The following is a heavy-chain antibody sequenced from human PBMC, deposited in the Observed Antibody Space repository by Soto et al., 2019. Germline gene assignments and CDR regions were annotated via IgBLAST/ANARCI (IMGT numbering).Heavy chain of an antibody. Sequence: PSETLSLTCTVSGGSISIYYWSWIRQPPGEGLEWIGYIYYRGSTKYNPSLKSGVTISVDTSKNQFSLKLSSVTAADTAVYYCARDSRGSGRSVWFDPWGQGTLVTVSS. V-gene: IGHV4-59*01. CDR1: GGSISIYY. CDR2: IYYRGST. CDR3: ARDSRGSGRSVWFDP. J-gene: IGHJ5*02. D-gene: IGHD3-10*01.